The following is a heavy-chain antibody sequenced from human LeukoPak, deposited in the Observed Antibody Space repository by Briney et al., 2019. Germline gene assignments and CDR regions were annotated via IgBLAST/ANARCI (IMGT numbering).Heavy chain of an antibody. Sequence: GGSLRLSCAASGFTFSSYAMSWVRQAPGKGLXXXXXXXGSGGSTYYADSVKGRFTISRDTSKNTLYLQMNSLRAEDTAVYYCAKDAFYCSSTSCYAFDYWGQGTLVTVSS. V-gene: IGHV3-23*01. CDR3: AKDAFYCSSTSCYAFDY. CDR1: GFTFSSYA. D-gene: IGHD2-2*01. CDR2: XXGSGGST. J-gene: IGHJ4*02.